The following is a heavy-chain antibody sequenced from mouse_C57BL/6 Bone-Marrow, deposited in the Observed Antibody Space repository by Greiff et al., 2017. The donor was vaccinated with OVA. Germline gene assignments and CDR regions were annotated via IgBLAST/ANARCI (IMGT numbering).Heavy chain of an antibody. Sequence: QVQLQQSGAELVKPGASVKLSCKASGYTFTSYWMHWVKQRPGQGLEWIGMIHPNSGSTNYNEKFKSKATLTVDKSSSTAYMQLSSLTSEDSAVYYCARGDFYYYGSGAYWGQGTLVTVSA. CDR1: GYTFTSYW. D-gene: IGHD1-1*01. J-gene: IGHJ3*01. CDR2: IHPNSGST. V-gene: IGHV1-64*01. CDR3: ARGDFYYYGSGAY.